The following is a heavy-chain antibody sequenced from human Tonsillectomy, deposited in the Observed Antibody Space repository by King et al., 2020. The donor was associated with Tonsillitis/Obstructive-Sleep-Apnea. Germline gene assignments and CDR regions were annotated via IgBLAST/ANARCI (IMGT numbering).Heavy chain of an antibody. V-gene: IGHV5-51*01. CDR3: ARPLGIRENSGYDFVDY. CDR1: GYSFTSYW. J-gene: IGHJ4*02. Sequence: VPLVESGAEVKKPGESLKISCKGSGYSFTSYWIGWVRQMPGKGLEWMGIIYPGDSDTRYSPSFQGQVTISADKSISTAYLQWSSLKASDTAMYYCARPLGIRENSGYDFVDYWGQGTLVTVSS. CDR2: IYPGDSDT. D-gene: IGHD5-12*01.